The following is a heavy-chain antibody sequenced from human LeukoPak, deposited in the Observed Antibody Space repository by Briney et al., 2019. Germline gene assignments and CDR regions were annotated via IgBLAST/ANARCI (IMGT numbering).Heavy chain of an antibody. Sequence: ASVKVSCKASGYSFTSYAMNWVRQAPGQGLEWMGWINTNTGNPTYAQGFAGRCVFSLDTSVSTAYLQISSLKAEDTAVYSCARVAEYSSGWYDPFDYWGQGTLVTVSS. D-gene: IGHD6-19*01. V-gene: IGHV7-4-1*02. CDR1: GYSFTSYA. CDR2: INTNTGNP. CDR3: ARVAEYSSGWYDPFDY. J-gene: IGHJ4*02.